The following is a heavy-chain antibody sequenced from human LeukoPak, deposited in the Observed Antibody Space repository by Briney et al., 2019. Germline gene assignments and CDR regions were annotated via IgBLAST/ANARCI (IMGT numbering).Heavy chain of an antibody. CDR1: GFTFSGYW. Sequence: GGSLRLSCAASGFTFSGYWMHWVRQAPGKELVWVSRINTDGSGTDYADSVKGRFSISRDNAKNSLHLQMNSLRAEDTAVYYCARGRNEGGLAYWGQGALVTVSS. J-gene: IGHJ4*02. CDR3: ARGRNEGGLAY. CDR2: INTDGSGT. V-gene: IGHV3-74*01. D-gene: IGHD3-16*01.